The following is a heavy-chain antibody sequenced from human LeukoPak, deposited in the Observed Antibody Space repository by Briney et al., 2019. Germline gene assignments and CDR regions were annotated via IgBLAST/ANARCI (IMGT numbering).Heavy chain of an antibody. CDR1: GFTFSSYA. CDR3: AKDPNYYDSSGSFDP. V-gene: IGHV3-23*01. D-gene: IGHD3-22*01. Sequence: PGASLRLSCAASGFTFSSYAMSWVRQAPGKGLEWVSAISGSGGSTYYADSVKGRFTIPRDNSKNTLYLQMNSLRAEDTAVYYCAKDPNYYDSSGSFDPWGQGTLVTVSS. J-gene: IGHJ5*02. CDR2: ISGSGGST.